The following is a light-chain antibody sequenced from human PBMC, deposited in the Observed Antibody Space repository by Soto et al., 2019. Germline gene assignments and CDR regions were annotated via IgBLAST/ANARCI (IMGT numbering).Light chain of an antibody. CDR3: QQYNKWPLIT. CDR2: DTS. Sequence: EIVFTQSPATLSLSPGERATLSCSASQSVGSYLAWFQQTPGQAPRLLIYDTSNRATGIPARFSGSGSGTEFTLTISGLQSEDFAIYYCQQYNKWPLITFGQGTRLEIK. CDR1: QSVGSY. V-gene: IGKV3-11*01. J-gene: IGKJ5*01.